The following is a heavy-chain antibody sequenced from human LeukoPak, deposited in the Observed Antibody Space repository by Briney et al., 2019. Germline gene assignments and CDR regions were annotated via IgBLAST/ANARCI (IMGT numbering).Heavy chain of an antibody. V-gene: IGHV3-7*01. D-gene: IGHD3-22*01. J-gene: IGHJ3*02. CDR2: IKQDGSEK. CDR3: ARVHSPYYDSSGYYYGDAFDI. Sequence: GGSLRLSCAASGFTFSSYWMSWVRQAPGKGLEWVANIKQDGSEKYYVDSVKGRFTISRDNAKNSLYLQMNSLRAEDTAVYYCARVHSPYYDSSGYYYGDAFDIWGQGTMVTVSS. CDR1: GFTFSSYW.